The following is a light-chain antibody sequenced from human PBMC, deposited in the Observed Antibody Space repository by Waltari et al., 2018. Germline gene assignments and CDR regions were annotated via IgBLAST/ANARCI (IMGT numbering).Light chain of an antibody. Sequence: DVVMTQSPLSLSVTLGQAASISCKSSQSLVHSDGNTHLNWFQQRPGQSPRRLIYRVSNRYSGVPDRFSGSGSGTDFTLKINKVEAEDVGICYCMQGTHWPYTFGQGTKLDIK. CDR2: RVS. CDR1: QSLVHSDGNTH. CDR3: MQGTHWPYT. V-gene: IGKV2-30*02. J-gene: IGKJ2*01.